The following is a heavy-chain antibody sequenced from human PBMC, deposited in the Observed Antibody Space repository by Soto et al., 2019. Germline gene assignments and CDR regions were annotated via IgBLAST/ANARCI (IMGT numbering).Heavy chain of an antibody. J-gene: IGHJ4*02. CDR3: ARWSYLDY. Sequence: SGGSLRLSCAASGFSFGSYALSLVRQAPGKGLEWVSTISGSDGKTFYADSVKGRFSISRDTSQNTLYLQMNSLRADDTAIYYCARWSYLDYWGQGTRVTVSS. CDR2: ISGSDGKT. CDR1: GFSFGSYA. V-gene: IGHV3-23*01. D-gene: IGHD3-3*01.